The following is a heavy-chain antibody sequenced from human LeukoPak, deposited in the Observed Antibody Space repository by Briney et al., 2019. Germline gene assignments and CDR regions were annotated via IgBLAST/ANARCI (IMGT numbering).Heavy chain of an antibody. CDR3: ARGVLWFGEYYFDY. J-gene: IGHJ4*02. D-gene: IGHD3-10*01. V-gene: IGHV1-69*04. Sequence: SVKVSCKASGGTFSSYAISWVRQAPGQGLEWMGRIIPILGIANYAQKFQGRVTITADKSTSTAYMELSSLRSEDTAVYYCARGVLWFGEYYFDYWGQGTLVTVSS. CDR2: IIPILGIA. CDR1: GGTFSSYA.